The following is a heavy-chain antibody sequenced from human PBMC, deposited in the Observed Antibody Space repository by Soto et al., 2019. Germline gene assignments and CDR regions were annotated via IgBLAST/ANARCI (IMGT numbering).Heavy chain of an antibody. Sequence: AGGSLRLSCAASGFNLSHPWMTWVRQAAGKGLEWVGRIKGETDGGTADYAAPVKGRITISRDDSKNTVYLQMNSLKTEDTAVYYCTTGIYYDLLTGYHDVAYWGQGTLVTVSS. V-gene: IGHV3-15*01. CDR2: IKGETDGGTA. J-gene: IGHJ4*02. CDR1: GFNLSHPW. CDR3: TTGIYYDLLTGYHDVAY. D-gene: IGHD3-9*01.